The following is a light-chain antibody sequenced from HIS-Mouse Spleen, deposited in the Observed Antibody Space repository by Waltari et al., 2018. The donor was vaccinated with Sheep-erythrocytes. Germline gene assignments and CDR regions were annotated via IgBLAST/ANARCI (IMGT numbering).Light chain of an antibody. CDR1: SSDVGSYNL. V-gene: IGLV2-23*01. CDR3: CSYAGSSTPWV. CDR2: EGS. Sequence: LTQPASVSGSPGQSITISCTGTSSDVGSYNLVSWYQQHPGKAPKLMIYEGSKRPSVVSNRWSGSKSGNTASLTISGLQAEDEADYYCCSYAGSSTPWVFGGGTKLTVL. J-gene: IGLJ3*02.